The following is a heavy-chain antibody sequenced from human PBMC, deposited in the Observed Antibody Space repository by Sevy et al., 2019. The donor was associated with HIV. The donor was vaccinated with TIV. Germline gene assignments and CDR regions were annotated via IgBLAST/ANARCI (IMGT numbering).Heavy chain of an antibody. J-gene: IGHJ4*02. Sequence: ASVKVSCKASGYTFTGYYMHWVRQAPGQGLEWMGWINPNSGGTNYAQKFQGRVTMTRDTSISTAYMELSRLRSDDTAVYYCARDGRVLRFLEGTLHNYYFDYWGQGTLVTVSS. CDR2: INPNSGGT. V-gene: IGHV1-2*02. CDR3: ARDGRVLRFLEGTLHNYYFDY. D-gene: IGHD3-3*01. CDR1: GYTFTGYY.